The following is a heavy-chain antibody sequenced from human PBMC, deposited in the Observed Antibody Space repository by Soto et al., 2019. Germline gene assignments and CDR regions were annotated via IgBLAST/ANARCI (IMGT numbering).Heavy chain of an antibody. CDR1: GFTFNSYA. CDR2: IMDSGTNT. CDR3: AKLGSSSWSPHYYFDY. V-gene: IGHV3-23*01. Sequence: EVQLLESGGDLVQPGGSLRLSCAASGFTFNSYAMGWVRQAPGKGLEWVSAIMDSGTNTYYADSVKGRFTISRDNSKSTRYMQMSSLRAVDTAGYYCAKLGSSSWSPHYYFDYWCQGAMDTVST. J-gene: IGHJ4*02. D-gene: IGHD3-10*01.